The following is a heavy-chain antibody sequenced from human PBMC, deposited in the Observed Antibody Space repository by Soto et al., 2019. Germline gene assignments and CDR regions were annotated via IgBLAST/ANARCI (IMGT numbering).Heavy chain of an antibody. CDR1: GYSISSGYY. D-gene: IGHD3-22*01. J-gene: IGHJ3*02. Sequence: SETLSLTCAVSGYSISSGYYWGWIRQPPGKGLEWIGSIYHSGSTYYNPSLKSRVTISVDTSKNQFSLKLSSVTAADTAVYYCASWGINYYDSSGYHPGGAFDIWGQGTMVTVSS. V-gene: IGHV4-38-2*01. CDR2: IYHSGST. CDR3: ASWGINYYDSSGYHPGGAFDI.